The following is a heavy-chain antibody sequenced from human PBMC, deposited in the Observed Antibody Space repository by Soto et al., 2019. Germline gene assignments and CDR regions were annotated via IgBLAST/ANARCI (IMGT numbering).Heavy chain of an antibody. D-gene: IGHD4-17*01. V-gene: IGHV3-21*01. CDR3: ASAPSIYGDLDWFDP. Sequence: GGSLRLSCAASGFTFSSYSMNLVRQAPGKGLECVSSISSSSSYIYYADSVKGRFTISRDNAKHSLYLQMTSLRAEDTAVYYCASAPSIYGDLDWFDPLAQATLLTVSS. CDR2: ISSSSSYI. CDR1: GFTFSSYS. J-gene: IGHJ5*02.